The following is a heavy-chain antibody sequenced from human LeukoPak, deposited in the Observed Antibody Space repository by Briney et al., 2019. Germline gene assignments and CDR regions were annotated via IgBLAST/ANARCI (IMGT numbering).Heavy chain of an antibody. CDR3: ARQDCSSTSCQPGLYGY. CDR2: IYPGDSDT. V-gene: IGHV5-51*01. J-gene: IGHJ4*02. CDR1: GYSFTNYW. D-gene: IGHD2-2*01. Sequence: GESLKISCKGSGYSFTNYWIGWVRQMPGKGLEWMGIIYPGDSDTKYRPSFQGQVTISADKSITTAYLQWSSLKASDTAMYYCARQDCSSTSCQPGLYGYWGQGTLVTVSS.